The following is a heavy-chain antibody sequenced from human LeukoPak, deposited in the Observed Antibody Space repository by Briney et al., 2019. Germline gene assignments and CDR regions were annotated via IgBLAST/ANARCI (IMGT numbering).Heavy chain of an antibody. Sequence: SVKVSCKASGGTFSSYAISWVRQAPGQGLEWMGRIIPIFGAANYAQKFQGRVTITTDESTSTAYMELSSLRSEDTAVYYCARDSSGWYYFDCWGQGTLVTVSS. CDR1: GGTFSSYA. CDR2: IIPIFGAA. J-gene: IGHJ4*02. V-gene: IGHV1-69*05. D-gene: IGHD6-19*01. CDR3: ARDSSGWYYFDC.